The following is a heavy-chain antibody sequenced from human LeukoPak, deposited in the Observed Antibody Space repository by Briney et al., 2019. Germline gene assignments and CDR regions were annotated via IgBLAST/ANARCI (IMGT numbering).Heavy chain of an antibody. CDR1: GYTFTSYD. J-gene: IGHJ6*03. CDR3: ARVGYSYGLGYYMDV. Sequence: GASVKVSCKASGYTFTSYDINWVRQATGRGLEWMGWMNPNSGNTGYAQKFQGRVTITRNTSISTAYMELSSLRSEDTAVYYCARVGYSYGLGYYMDVWGKGTRSPSP. D-gene: IGHD5-18*01. V-gene: IGHV1-8*03. CDR2: MNPNSGNT.